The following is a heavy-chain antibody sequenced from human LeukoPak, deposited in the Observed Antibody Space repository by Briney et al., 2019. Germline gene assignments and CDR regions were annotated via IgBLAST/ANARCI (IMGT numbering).Heavy chain of an antibody. CDR2: IYYSGST. D-gene: IGHD3-22*01. Sequence: PSETLSLTCTGSGGSISSYYWSWIRQPPGKGLEWIGYIYYSGSTNYNPSLKSRVTISVDTSKNQFSLKLSSVTAADTAVYYCARVREDYYDSSGYFIDAFDIWGQGTMVTVSS. CDR3: ARVREDYYDSSGYFIDAFDI. CDR1: GGSISSYY. V-gene: IGHV4-59*01. J-gene: IGHJ3*02.